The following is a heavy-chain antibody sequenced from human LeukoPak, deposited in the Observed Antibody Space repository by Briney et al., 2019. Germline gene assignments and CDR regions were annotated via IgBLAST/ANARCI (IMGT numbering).Heavy chain of an antibody. V-gene: IGHV3-74*01. J-gene: IGHJ4*02. CDR1: GFTLSSHW. Sequence: GGSLRLSCAASGFTLSSHWMHWVRHAPGKGLVWVSRINTDGSTTNYADSVKGRFTIYRDNAKNTLYLQMDSLRAEDTAVYYCASSSSSCCESWGQGTLVTVSS. D-gene: IGHD2-2*01. CDR2: INTDGSTT. CDR3: ASSSSSCCES.